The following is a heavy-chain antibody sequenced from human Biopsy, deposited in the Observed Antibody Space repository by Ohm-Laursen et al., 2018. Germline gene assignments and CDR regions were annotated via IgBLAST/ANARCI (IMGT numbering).Heavy chain of an antibody. J-gene: IGHJ4*02. D-gene: IGHD1-26*01. V-gene: IGHV1-8*01. Sequence: SETVSCKTSGYTFTSHDINWVRQATGQGLEWMGWMSPNTGNTVYAQRFQDRVTMTSDTSTGTAYMELTSLTSDDTAVYFCARWETTLGRSLDSWGQGTLVAVSS. CDR3: ARWETTLGRSLDS. CDR1: GYTFTSHD. CDR2: MSPNTGNT.